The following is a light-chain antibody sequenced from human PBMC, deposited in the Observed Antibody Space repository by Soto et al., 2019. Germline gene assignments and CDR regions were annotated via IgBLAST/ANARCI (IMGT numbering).Light chain of an antibody. CDR1: QGISSF. Sequence: DIQLTQSPSFLSASVGDRVTITCRASQGISSFLAWYQQKPPKAPELLIYGSSTLQSGVPSRFSGSGSATEFTPTISSLQPEDFATYYCQQLNTYPITFAQGTRLEIK. CDR3: QQLNTYPIT. CDR2: GSS. J-gene: IGKJ5*01. V-gene: IGKV1-9*01.